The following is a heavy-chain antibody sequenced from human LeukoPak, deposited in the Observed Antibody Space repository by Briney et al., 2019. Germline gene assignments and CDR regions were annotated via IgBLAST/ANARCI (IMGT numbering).Heavy chain of an antibody. Sequence: GGSLRLSCAASGFTFSSYAMSWVRQAPGKGLEWVSATSGSGGSTYYADSVKGRFTISRDNSKNTPYLQMNSLRAEDTAVYYCAKERIVVGSYFDYWGQGTLVTVSS. V-gene: IGHV3-23*01. J-gene: IGHJ4*02. CDR2: TSGSGGST. CDR3: AKERIVVGSYFDY. CDR1: GFTFSSYA. D-gene: IGHD3-22*01.